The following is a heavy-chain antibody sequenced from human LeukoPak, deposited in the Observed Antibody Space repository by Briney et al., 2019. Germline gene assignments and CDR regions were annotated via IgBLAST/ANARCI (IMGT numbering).Heavy chain of an antibody. J-gene: IGHJ5*02. V-gene: IGHV4-59*08. CDR1: VGSISSYY. CDR2: IYYSWCT. CDR3: ARLPDYSNYVDWFDP. Sequence: SETLSLTCAVSVGSISSYYWSWIRQPPGKGLEGIGHIYYSWCTNYNPPLTSQVTISVDQSKNQFSLKLSSVTAADTAVYYCARLPDYSNYVDWFDPWGQGTLVTVSS. D-gene: IGHD4-11*01.